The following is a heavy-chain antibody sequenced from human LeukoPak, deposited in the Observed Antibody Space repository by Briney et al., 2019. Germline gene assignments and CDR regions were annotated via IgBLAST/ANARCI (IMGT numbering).Heavy chain of an antibody. CDR2: INHSGGT. Sequence: SETLSLTCAVYGGSFSGYYWSWIRQPPGKGLEWIGEINHSGGTNYNPSLKSRVTISVDTSKNQFSLKLSSVTAADTAVYYCARGFYDSILGAFDIWGQGTMVTVSS. CDR1: GGSFSGYY. V-gene: IGHV4-34*01. D-gene: IGHD3-22*01. J-gene: IGHJ3*02. CDR3: ARGFYDSILGAFDI.